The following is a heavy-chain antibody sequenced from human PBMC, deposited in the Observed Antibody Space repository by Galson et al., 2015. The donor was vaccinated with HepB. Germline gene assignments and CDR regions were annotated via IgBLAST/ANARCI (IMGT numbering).Heavy chain of an antibody. CDR2: ISGSGGST. V-gene: IGHV3-23*01. CDR3: AKRHCGGESCYLWS. D-gene: IGHD2-21*01. J-gene: IGHJ5*02. Sequence: SLRLSCAISGFTFSSFAMSWVHQAPGKGLEWVSLISGSGGSTYYADSVKGRFTISRDNSNNTLYLRMDSLKAADTAMYYCAKRHCGGESCYLWSWGQGTLVTVSS. CDR1: GFTFSSFA.